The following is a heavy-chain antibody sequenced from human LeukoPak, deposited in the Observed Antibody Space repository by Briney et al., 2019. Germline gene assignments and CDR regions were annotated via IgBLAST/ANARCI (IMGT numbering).Heavy chain of an antibody. Sequence: ASVTVSCKASGYIFSTYGISWVRQAPGQGLEWMGCVSGYNGNTNYAQKLQGRVTMTTDTSTSTAYMELRSLRSVDTAVYYCARRRSEEFDFDCWGQGTLVTVSS. J-gene: IGHJ4*02. CDR1: GYIFSTYG. CDR3: ARRRSEEFDFDC. CDR2: VSGYNGNT. D-gene: IGHD6-19*01. V-gene: IGHV1-18*01.